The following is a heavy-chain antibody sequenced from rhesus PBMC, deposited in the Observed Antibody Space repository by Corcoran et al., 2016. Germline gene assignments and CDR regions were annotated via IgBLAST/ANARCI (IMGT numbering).Heavy chain of an antibody. D-gene: IGHD6-13*01. CDR1: GGSISSNY. CDR2: ISGSGGST. J-gene: IGHJ6*01. Sequence: QLQASGPGLVTPSETLSLTCAVSGGSISSNYWSWIRQPPGKGLVWIGRISGSGGSTDYNPSLKSRVTISTDTSKNQFSLKLSSVTAADTAVYYCAIISGIAGHLDSWGQGVVVTVSS. V-gene: IGHV4-173*01. CDR3: AIISGIAGHLDS.